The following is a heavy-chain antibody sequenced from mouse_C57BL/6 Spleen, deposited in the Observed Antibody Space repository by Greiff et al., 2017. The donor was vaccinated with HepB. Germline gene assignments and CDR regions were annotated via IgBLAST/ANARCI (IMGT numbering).Heavy chain of an antibody. D-gene: IGHD4-1*01. V-gene: IGHV1-52*01. CDR1: GYTFTSYW. Sequence: VQLQQSGAELVRPGSSVKLSCKASGYTFTSYWMHWVKQRPIQGLEWIGNIDPSDSETHYNQKFKDKATLTVDKSSSTAYKQLSSRTSEDSAVYYCASLNWDWYFDVWGTGTTVTVSS. CDR2: IDPSDSET. J-gene: IGHJ1*03. CDR3: ASLNWDWYFDV.